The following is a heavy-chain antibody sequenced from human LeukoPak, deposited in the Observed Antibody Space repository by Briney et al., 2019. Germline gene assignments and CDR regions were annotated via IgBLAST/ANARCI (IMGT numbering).Heavy chain of an antibody. J-gene: IGHJ4*02. CDR3: AKDHSSSWYYFDY. CDR1: GFTVSSNY. D-gene: IGHD6-13*01. Sequence: PGGSLRLSCAASGFTVSSNYMSWVRQAPGKGLEWVSVIYSCGSTYYADSVKGRFTISRDNSKNTLYLQMNSLRADDTAVYYCAKDHSSSWYYFDYWGQGTLVTVSS. CDR2: IYSCGST. V-gene: IGHV3-66*03.